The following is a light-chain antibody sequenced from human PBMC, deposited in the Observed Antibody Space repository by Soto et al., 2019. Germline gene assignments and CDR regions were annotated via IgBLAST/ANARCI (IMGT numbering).Light chain of an antibody. CDR3: QQRSNWPWT. J-gene: IGKJ1*01. V-gene: IGKV3-11*01. CDR2: DAS. CDR1: QSVSSY. Sequence: EIVLTQSPATLSLSPGERATLSCRASQSVSSYLAWYQQKPGQGPRLLIYDASNRATGIPARFSGSGSGTDFTLTISSLEPEDVAVYYCQQRSNWPWTFGQGTKVEIK.